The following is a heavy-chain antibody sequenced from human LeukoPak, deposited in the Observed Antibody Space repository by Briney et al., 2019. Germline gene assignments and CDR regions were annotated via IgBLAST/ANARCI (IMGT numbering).Heavy chain of an antibody. Sequence: GGSLRLSCAASGFTVSSNYMSWVRQAPGKGLEWVSVIYSGGSTYYADSVKGRFTISRDNSKNTLYLQMNSLRAEDTAVYYCARGKNVDTAMFDYWGQGTLVTGSS. CDR3: ARGKNVDTAMFDY. J-gene: IGHJ4*02. D-gene: IGHD5-18*01. CDR1: GFTVSSNY. V-gene: IGHV3-66*01. CDR2: IYSGGST.